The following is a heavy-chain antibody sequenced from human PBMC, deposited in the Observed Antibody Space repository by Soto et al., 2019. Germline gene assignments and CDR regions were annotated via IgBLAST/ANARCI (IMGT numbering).Heavy chain of an antibody. CDR1: GGSISSGGYY. Sequence: QVQLQESGPGLVKPSQTLSLTCTVSGGSISSGGYYWSWIRQHPGKGLAWIGYIYYSGSTYYNPSLKSRVTIAVDTPKNQFSLKLGSVTAADTAVYYCARVCGGDCHYGMDVWGQGTTVTVSS. V-gene: IGHV4-31*03. CDR3: ARVCGGDCHYGMDV. CDR2: IYYSGST. J-gene: IGHJ6*02. D-gene: IGHD2-21*02.